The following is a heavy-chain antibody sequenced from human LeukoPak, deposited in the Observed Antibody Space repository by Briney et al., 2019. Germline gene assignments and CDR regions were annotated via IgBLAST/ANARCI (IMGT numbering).Heavy chain of an antibody. D-gene: IGHD6-19*01. Sequence: GGSLRLSCAASGFTFDDYAMHWVRQAPGKGLEWVSSISSSSSYIYYADSVKGRFTISRDNAKNSLYLQMNSLRAEDTAVYYCARSNVLAVAGTGDYWGQGTLVTVSS. CDR1: GFTFDDYA. V-gene: IGHV3-21*01. CDR3: ARSNVLAVAGTGDY. CDR2: ISSSSSYI. J-gene: IGHJ4*02.